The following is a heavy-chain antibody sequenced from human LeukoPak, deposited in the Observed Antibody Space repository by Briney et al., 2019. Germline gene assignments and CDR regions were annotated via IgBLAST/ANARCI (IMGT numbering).Heavy chain of an antibody. CDR3: ARRSGVGSYLDY. J-gene: IGHJ4*02. CDR2: ISGSGVST. D-gene: IGHD3-10*01. V-gene: IGHV3-23*01. Sequence: PGGSLRLSCAASGFTFSSYAMSWVRQAPGKGLEWVSTISGSGVSTYYADSVKGRFTISRDNSKNTLFLQMNGLRAEDTAVYYCARRSGVGSYLDYWGQGTLVTVSS. CDR1: GFTFSSYA.